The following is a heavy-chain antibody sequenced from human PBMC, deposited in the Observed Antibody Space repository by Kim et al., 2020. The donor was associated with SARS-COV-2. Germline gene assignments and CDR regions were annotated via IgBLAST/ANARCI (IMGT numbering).Heavy chain of an antibody. J-gene: IGHJ4*02. Sequence: AESVKGRFTIPRDDSKNPFYLQMSSLRAEDTAVYYCAKEPQKSSWYYFDYWGQGALVTVSS. CDR3: AKEPQKSSWYYFDY. V-gene: IGHV3-23*01. D-gene: IGHD6-13*01.